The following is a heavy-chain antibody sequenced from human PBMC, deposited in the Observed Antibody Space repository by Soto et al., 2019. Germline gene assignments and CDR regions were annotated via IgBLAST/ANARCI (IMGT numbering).Heavy chain of an antibody. CDR1: GGSISSSSYY. D-gene: IGHD1-7*01. CDR3: ARGGGTMGLDY. Sequence: PSETLSLTCTVSGGSISSSSYYWGWIRQPPGKGLEWIGSIYYSGSTYYNPSLKSRVTISVDTSKNQFSLKLSSVTAADTAVYYCARGGGTMGLDYWGQGTLVTVSS. V-gene: IGHV4-39*01. CDR2: IYYSGST. J-gene: IGHJ4*02.